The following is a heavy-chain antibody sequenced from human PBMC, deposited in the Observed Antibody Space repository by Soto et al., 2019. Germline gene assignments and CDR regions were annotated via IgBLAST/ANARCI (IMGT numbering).Heavy chain of an antibody. CDR3: ARGQKQPGQLLYSFHY. Sequence: PSETLSLTCAVYGGSFSGYYWSWIRQPPGKGLEWIGEINHSGSTNYNPSLKSRVTISVDTSKNQFSLKLSSVTAADTAVYYCARGQKQPGQLLYSFHYSGQATLVTVSS. D-gene: IGHD3-10*01. V-gene: IGHV4-34*01. J-gene: IGHJ4*02. CDR1: GGSFSGYY. CDR2: INHSGST.